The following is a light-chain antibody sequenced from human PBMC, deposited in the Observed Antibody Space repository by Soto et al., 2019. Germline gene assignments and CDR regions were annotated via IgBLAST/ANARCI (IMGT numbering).Light chain of an antibody. CDR1: STDIGGYTL. CDR2: EVT. V-gene: IGLV2-8*01. CDR3: CSFAGLNNVI. Sequence: QSALTQPPSASGSPGRTVTISCTGTSTDIGGYTLVCWYQHPPGTAPKLMYYEVTQRPSGVPGCSSGTRSGNTASLTVAVLHDDDDDDYYSCSFAGLNNVIFGGGTKLTVL. J-gene: IGLJ2*01.